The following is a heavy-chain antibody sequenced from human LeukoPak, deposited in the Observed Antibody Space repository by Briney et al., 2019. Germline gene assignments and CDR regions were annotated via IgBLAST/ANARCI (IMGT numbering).Heavy chain of an antibody. CDR1: GFRFSSYW. CDR2: IQPDGSEQ. CDR3: TRAVGGSSNADAFDI. Sequence: GGSLRLSCAASGFRFSSYWMSWGRQAPGKGLEWVGNIQPDGSEQYPVHSLRGRFTISRDNARNSLFLQMNSLRVDDTAVYYCTRAVGGSSNADAFDIWGQGTMVTVS. D-gene: IGHD1-26*01. V-gene: IGHV3-7*01. J-gene: IGHJ3*02.